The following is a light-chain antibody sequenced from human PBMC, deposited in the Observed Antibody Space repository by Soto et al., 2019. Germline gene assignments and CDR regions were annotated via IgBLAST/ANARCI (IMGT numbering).Light chain of an antibody. V-gene: IGLV1-47*02. Sequence: QSVLTQPPSASGTPGQRVTISCSGSSSNIGSNYVYWYQQLPGTAPKLLIYSNNQRPSGVPDRFSGSKSGTSASLAISGLRSEDEADYYCSAWDDSLRGRVFGTGTKLTVL. CDR2: SNN. CDR1: SSNIGSNY. J-gene: IGLJ1*01. CDR3: SAWDDSLRGRV.